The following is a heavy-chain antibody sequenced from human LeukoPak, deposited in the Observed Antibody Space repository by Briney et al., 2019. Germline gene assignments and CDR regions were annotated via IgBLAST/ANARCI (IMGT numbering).Heavy chain of an antibody. D-gene: IGHD6-19*01. CDR1: GGSINSYY. V-gene: IGHV4-4*07. Sequence: PSETLSLTCTGSGGSINSYYWNWLRQPAGKGLEWIGHIQTSGSTKYNPSLKSRVTMSIDTSKNQFSLNLYSVTAADTAVYYCATNYTAVSAFDSWGQGTLVTVSS. CDR3: ATNYTAVSAFDS. CDR2: IQTSGST. J-gene: IGHJ4*02.